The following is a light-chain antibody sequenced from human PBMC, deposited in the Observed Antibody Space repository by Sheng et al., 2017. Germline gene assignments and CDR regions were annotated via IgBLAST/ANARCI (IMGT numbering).Light chain of an antibody. CDR1: VLTRQF. CDR3: YCAADTTLAV. J-gene: IGLJ1*01. V-gene: IGLV3-27*01. CDR2: RDT. Sequence: SYELTQPSSVSVSPGQTARITCSGDVLTRQFVRWFQQKPGQAPLLVIYRDTERPSGIPERFSGSSSGTTVTLTISGAQVEDEGDYYCYCAADTTLAVFGTGTKVTVL.